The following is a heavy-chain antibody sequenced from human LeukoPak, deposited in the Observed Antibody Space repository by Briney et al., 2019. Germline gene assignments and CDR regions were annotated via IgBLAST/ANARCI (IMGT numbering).Heavy chain of an antibody. J-gene: IGHJ4*02. V-gene: IGHV3-7*01. CDR2: INQDGSEK. Sequence: GGSLRLSCAASGFTFSNYWMSWVRQAPGQGLEWVANINQDGSEKNYVDSVKGRFTISRDNAKNSLYLQMSSLRAEDTAVYYCARDDDWNYEDYWGQGTLVTVSS. CDR3: ARDDDWNYEDY. CDR1: GFTFSNYW. D-gene: IGHD1-7*01.